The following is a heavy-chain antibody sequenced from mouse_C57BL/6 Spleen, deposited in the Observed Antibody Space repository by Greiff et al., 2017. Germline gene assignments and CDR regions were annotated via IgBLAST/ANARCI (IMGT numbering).Heavy chain of an antibody. CDR1: GYAFTNYL. D-gene: IGHD2-3*01. Sequence: LQESGAELVRPGTSVKVSCKASGYAFTNYLIEWVKQRPGQGLEWIGVINPGSGGTNYNEKFKGKATLTADKSSSTAYMQLSSLTSEDSAVYFCARFYDGYYYAMDYWGQGTSVTVSS. J-gene: IGHJ4*01. V-gene: IGHV1-54*01. CDR3: ARFYDGYYYAMDY. CDR2: INPGSGGT.